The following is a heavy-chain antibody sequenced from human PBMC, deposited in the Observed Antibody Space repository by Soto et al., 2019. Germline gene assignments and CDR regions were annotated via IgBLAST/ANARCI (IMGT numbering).Heavy chain of an antibody. D-gene: IGHD3-22*01. V-gene: IGHV4-31*03. CDR2: IYYSGRT. CDR3: ASSYYDSSPYYYYGMDV. J-gene: IGHJ6*02. CDR1: GRSINSVDYY. Sequence: QVQLQESGPGLVKPSQTLSLTCTVSGRSINSVDYYWTWIRQHPGKGLEWIGYIYYSGRTYYNPSLKSRVTISVDTSKNQFSLKLSSVSAADTAVYYCASSYYDSSPYYYYGMDVWGRGTTVTVSS.